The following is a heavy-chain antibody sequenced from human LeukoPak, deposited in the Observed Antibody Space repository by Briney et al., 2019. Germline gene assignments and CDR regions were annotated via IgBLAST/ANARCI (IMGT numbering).Heavy chain of an antibody. CDR2: IRNDGSNK. V-gene: IGHV3-30*02. Sequence: GGSLRLSCAASGFTFSSYGMRWVRQAPGKGLEWVAFIRNDGSNKYYGDSVKGRFTISRDPSKNTVYLQMDSLRPDDTALYYCAKERFDPWGQGTLVIVSS. CDR1: GFTFSSYG. J-gene: IGHJ5*02. CDR3: AKERFDP.